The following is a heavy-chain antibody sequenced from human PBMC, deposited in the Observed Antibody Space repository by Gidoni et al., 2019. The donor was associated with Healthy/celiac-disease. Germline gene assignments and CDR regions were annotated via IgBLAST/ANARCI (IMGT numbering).Heavy chain of an antibody. D-gene: IGHD6-19*01. J-gene: IGHJ4*02. CDR1: GYRFTIYW. CDR3: ARHSGYSSGWEYDY. V-gene: IGHV5-10-1*01. Sequence: EVQLVQTGAAVKQPGESLRISCKGPGYRFTIYWISWVRQLPGKGLEWMGRIAPSDSYTNSSPSFQGHVTISADKSISTAYLQWSSLKASDTAMYYCARHSGYSSGWEYDYWGQGTLVTVSS. CDR2: IAPSDSYT.